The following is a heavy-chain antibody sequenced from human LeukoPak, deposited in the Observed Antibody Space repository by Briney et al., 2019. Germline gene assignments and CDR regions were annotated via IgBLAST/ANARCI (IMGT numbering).Heavy chain of an antibody. CDR3: AKSNWFDP. V-gene: IGHV3-74*01. CDR1: GCIFSKQW. CDR2: INTDGTDT. Sequence: GGSLRLSCGASGCIFSKQWMNWVRQAPGKGLVWVARINTDGTDTSYADSVKGRFTISRDNAKDTLYLQTNSLRPEDTAVYYCAKSNWFDPWGQGTLVTVSS. J-gene: IGHJ5*02.